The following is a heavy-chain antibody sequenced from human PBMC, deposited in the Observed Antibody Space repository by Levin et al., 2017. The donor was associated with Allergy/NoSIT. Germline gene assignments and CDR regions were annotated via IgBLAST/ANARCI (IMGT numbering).Heavy chain of an antibody. Sequence: PGGSLRLSCAVSGFTFSNYAMSWVRQAPGKGLEWVSSIRGSGDATYYADSVKGRFTISRDNSKSTLYLQMNSLRGEDTAVYYCAGVAGDPNPTFDYWGQGTLVTVSS. CDR2: IRGSGDAT. CDR1: GFTFSNYA. CDR3: AGVAGDPNPTFDY. D-gene: IGHD6-19*01. V-gene: IGHV3-23*01. J-gene: IGHJ4*02.